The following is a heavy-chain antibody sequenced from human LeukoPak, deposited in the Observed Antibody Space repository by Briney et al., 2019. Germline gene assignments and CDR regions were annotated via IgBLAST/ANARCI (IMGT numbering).Heavy chain of an antibody. CDR2: ISWNSGSI. V-gene: IGHV3-9*01. Sequence: GGSLRLSCAASGFTFDDYAMHWVRQAPGKGLEWVSGISWNSGSIGYADSVKGRFTISRDNSKNTLYLQMNSLRAEDTAVYYCARDGSYYDFWSGYLDYWGQGTLVTVSS. J-gene: IGHJ4*02. D-gene: IGHD3-3*01. CDR3: ARDGSYYDFWSGYLDY. CDR1: GFTFDDYA.